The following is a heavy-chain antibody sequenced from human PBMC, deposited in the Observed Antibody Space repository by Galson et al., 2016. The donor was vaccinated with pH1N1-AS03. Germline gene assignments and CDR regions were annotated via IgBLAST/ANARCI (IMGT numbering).Heavy chain of an antibody. V-gene: IGHV4-38-2*01. Sequence: ETLSLTCAVSGYSISSGFHWAWVRQPPSKGLEWIGTISHSGNTYYNPSLKSRVTMSVDTSKNQFSPKLSSVTAADAAVYCCARFSGSYQFDYWGQGTLVTVSS. J-gene: IGHJ4*02. CDR2: ISHSGNT. CDR1: GYSISSGFH. D-gene: IGHD1-26*01. CDR3: ARFSGSYQFDY.